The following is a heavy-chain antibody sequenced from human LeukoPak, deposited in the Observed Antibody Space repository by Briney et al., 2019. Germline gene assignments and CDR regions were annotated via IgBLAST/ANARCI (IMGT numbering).Heavy chain of an antibody. CDR1: GGSVSSSSYY. J-gene: IGHJ4*02. Sequence: PSETLSLTCTASGGSVSSSSYYWGWIRQPPGKGLEWIGSMYYSGSTYYNPSLKSRVAISIDTSKNQFPLRLSSVTAADTAVYYCARNKVMALAHYLDYWGPGTLVTVSS. D-gene: IGHD2-21*01. CDR3: ARNKVMALAHYLDY. CDR2: MYYSGST. V-gene: IGHV4-39*06.